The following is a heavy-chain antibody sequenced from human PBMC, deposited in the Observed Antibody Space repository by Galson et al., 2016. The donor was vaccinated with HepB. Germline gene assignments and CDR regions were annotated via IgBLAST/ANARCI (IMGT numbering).Heavy chain of an antibody. CDR1: GFTFGDYA. D-gene: IGHD3-10*01. Sequence: SLRLSCATSGFTFGDYAVTWVRQAPGKGLEWVGFIRTKTYDETPHYAASVEGRFFISRDDSKSVAYLQMNSLQIEDTGLYFCARGFLWFGELLYQDYWGQGTPVTVSS. CDR2: IRTKTYDETP. J-gene: IGHJ4*02. CDR3: ARGFLWFGELLYQDY. V-gene: IGHV3-49*04.